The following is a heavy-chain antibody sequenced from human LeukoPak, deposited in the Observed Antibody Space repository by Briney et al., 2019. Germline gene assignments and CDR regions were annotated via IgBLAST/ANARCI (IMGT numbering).Heavy chain of an antibody. J-gene: IGHJ5*02. Sequence: NPGGPLRLSCAASGFTLSNAYMSWVRQAPGKGLEWVGRIKNKTNGGTTDYAAPVKGRFTISRDDSKNTLYLQMNSLKTEDTAVYYCTTTIVGVTTWFDPWGQGTLVTVSS. D-gene: IGHD1-26*01. V-gene: IGHV3-15*01. CDR1: GFTLSNAY. CDR2: IKNKTNGGTT. CDR3: TTTIVGVTTWFDP.